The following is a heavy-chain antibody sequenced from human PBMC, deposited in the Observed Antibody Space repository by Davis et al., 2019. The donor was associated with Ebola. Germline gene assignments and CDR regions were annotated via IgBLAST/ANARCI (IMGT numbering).Heavy chain of an antibody. CDR2: ISSSSSYI. J-gene: IGHJ5*02. Sequence: GESLKISCAASGFTFSSYSMNWVRQAPGKGLEWVSSISSSSSYIYYADSVKGRFTISRDNSKNTLYLQMNSLRAEDTAVYYCAREDIVVVPAAMRRWFDPWGQGTLVTVSS. V-gene: IGHV3-21*01. CDR3: AREDIVVVPAAMRRWFDP. CDR1: GFTFSSYS. D-gene: IGHD2-2*01.